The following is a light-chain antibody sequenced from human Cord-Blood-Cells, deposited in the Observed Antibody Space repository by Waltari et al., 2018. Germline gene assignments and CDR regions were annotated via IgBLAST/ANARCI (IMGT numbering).Light chain of an antibody. V-gene: IGLV2-23*03. J-gene: IGLJ2*01. CDR1: SSDVGSYHL. Sequence: QSALTQPASVSGSPGQSITISCTGTSSDVGSYHLVSWYQQHPGKAPKLLLYEGSKRPSGVSNRFSGSKSGNTASLTISGLQAEDEADYYCCSYAGSSTFVVFGGGTKLTVL. CDR2: EGS. CDR3: CSYAGSSTFVV.